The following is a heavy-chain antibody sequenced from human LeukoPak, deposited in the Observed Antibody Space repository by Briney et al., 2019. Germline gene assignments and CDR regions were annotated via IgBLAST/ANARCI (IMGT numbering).Heavy chain of an antibody. CDR3: AKGVRSTVTTPDFDY. Sequence: GGSLRLSCAASGFTFSSYAMSWVRQAPGKGLEWVSAISGSGGSTYYADSVKGRFTISRDNAKNSLYLQMNSLRAEDTALYYCAKGVRSTVTTPDFDYWGQGTLVTVSS. J-gene: IGHJ4*02. CDR1: GFTFSSYA. CDR2: ISGSGGST. V-gene: IGHV3-23*01. D-gene: IGHD4-17*01.